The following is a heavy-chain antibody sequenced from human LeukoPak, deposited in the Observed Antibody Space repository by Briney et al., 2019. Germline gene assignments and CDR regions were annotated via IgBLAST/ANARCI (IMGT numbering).Heavy chain of an antibody. D-gene: IGHD6-13*01. V-gene: IGHV5-10-1*01. CDR1: GYSFTSYW. Sequence: GVSLKISCKGSGYSFTSYWISWVRQMPGKGLEWMGRIDPSDSYTNYSPSFQGHVTISADKSISTAHLQWSSLKASDTAMYYCARREIAAAGTGDAFDIWGQGTMVTVSS. CDR2: IDPSDSYT. J-gene: IGHJ3*02. CDR3: ARREIAAAGTGDAFDI.